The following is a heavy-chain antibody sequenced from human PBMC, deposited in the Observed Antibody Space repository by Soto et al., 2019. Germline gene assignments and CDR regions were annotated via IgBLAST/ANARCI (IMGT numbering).Heavy chain of an antibody. CDR3: ARQRRGAVAGIDY. D-gene: IGHD6-19*01. J-gene: IGHJ4*02. V-gene: IGHV4-39*01. Sequence: QLQLQESGPGLVKPSETLSLTCTVSGGSISSSSYYWGWIRQPPGKGLEWIGSSYYSGSTYYNPSLKSRVPISVDTSMNQCSLKLSSVTAADTAVYYCARQRRGAVAGIDYWGQGTLVTVSS. CDR1: GGSISSSSYY. CDR2: SYYSGST.